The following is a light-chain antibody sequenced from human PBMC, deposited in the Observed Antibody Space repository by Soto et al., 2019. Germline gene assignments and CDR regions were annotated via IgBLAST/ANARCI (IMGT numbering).Light chain of an antibody. CDR3: EQYAISRT. Sequence: EIVLTQSPGTLSLSPGERATLSCRASQSVSSNYLAWYQQKPGQAPSLLIYGASSRATGTPDRFSGSGSGTDFTLTIGRLEPEASAAYYFEQYAISRTVGQGTKVDI. CDR2: GAS. J-gene: IGKJ1*01. V-gene: IGKV3-20*01. CDR1: QSVSSNY.